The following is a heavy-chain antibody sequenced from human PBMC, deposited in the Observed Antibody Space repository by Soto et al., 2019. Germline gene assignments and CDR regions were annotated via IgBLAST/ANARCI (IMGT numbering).Heavy chain of an antibody. CDR2: IIPIFGTA. CDR3: AGGNKNSSSWYYYYGMDV. D-gene: IGHD6-13*01. Sequence: QVQLVQSGAEVKKPGSSVKVSCKASGGTFSSYAISWVRQAPGQGLEWMGGIIPIFGTANYAQKFQCRVTITADESTSTAYMELSSMRSEDTAVYYCAGGNKNSSSWYYYYGMDVWGQGTTVTVS. J-gene: IGHJ6*02. CDR1: GGTFSSYA. V-gene: IGHV1-69*01.